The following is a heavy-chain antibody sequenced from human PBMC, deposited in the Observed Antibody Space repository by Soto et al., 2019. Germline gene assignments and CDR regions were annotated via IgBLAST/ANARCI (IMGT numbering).Heavy chain of an antibody. Sequence: QVQLVQSGAEVKKPGSSVKVSCKASGGTFSSYAISWGRQAPGQGLEWMGGIIPIFGTANYAQKFQGRVTITADESTSTDYMELSRLRSEDTAVYYCAMGIAAAVSYYFDYWGQGTLVTVSS. V-gene: IGHV1-69*12. J-gene: IGHJ4*02. CDR3: AMGIAAAVSYYFDY. CDR1: GGTFSSYA. CDR2: IIPIFGTA. D-gene: IGHD6-13*01.